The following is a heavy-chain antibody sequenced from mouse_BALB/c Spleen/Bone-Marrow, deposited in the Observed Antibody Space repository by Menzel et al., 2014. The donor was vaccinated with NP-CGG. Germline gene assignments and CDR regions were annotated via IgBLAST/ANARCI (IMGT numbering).Heavy chain of an antibody. Sequence: QVQLQQSGAELVKPGASVKLSCKASGYTFTSYYMYWVKQRPGQGLEWIGEINPSNGGTNFNEKFENKATLTVDKSSSTAYMQLSGLIFEDSAVYYCTRSNGNWFAYWGQGTLVTVSA. V-gene: IGHV1S81*02. CDR3: TRSNGNWFAY. J-gene: IGHJ3*01. CDR1: GYTFTSYY. D-gene: IGHD2-1*01. CDR2: INPSNGGT.